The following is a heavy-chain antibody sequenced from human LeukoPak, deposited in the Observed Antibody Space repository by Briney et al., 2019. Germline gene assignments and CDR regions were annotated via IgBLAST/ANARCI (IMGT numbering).Heavy chain of an antibody. V-gene: IGHV1-69*13. CDR2: IIPIFGTA. CDR3: AKWGRGELPFTDY. D-gene: IGHD3-16*01. Sequence: ASVKVSCKASGGTFSSYAISWVRQAPGQGLEWMGGIIPIFGTANYAQKFQGRVTITADESTSTAYMELSSLRSEDTAVYYCAKWGRGELPFTDYWGQGTLVTVSS. CDR1: GGTFSSYA. J-gene: IGHJ4*02.